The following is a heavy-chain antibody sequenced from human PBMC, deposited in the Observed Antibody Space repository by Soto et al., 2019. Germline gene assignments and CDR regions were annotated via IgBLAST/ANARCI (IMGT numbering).Heavy chain of an antibody. Sequence: SETLSLTCAVYGGSFSGYYWSWIRQPPGKGLEWIGEINHSGSTNYNPSLKSRVTISVDTSKNQFSLKLSSVTAADTAVYYCARVSYGSGSYYFPNYYYYYGMDVWGQGTTVT. CDR1: GGSFSGYY. CDR2: INHSGST. CDR3: ARVSYGSGSYYFPNYYYYYGMDV. J-gene: IGHJ6*02. V-gene: IGHV4-34*01. D-gene: IGHD3-10*01.